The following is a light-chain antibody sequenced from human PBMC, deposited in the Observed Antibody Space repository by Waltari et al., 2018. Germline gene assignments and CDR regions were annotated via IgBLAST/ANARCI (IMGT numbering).Light chain of an antibody. CDR1: QIVSRT. CDR2: GAS. V-gene: IGKV3-20*01. Sequence: EIWFTQSPGTPSLSPGEKAPLSCRASQIVSRTLAWYQQKPGQAPKLLIYGASIRATGIPDRFTGSGSGTDFSLTISSLEPEDFAIYFCQHYVRLPATFGQGTKVEIK. CDR3: QHYVRLPAT. J-gene: IGKJ1*01.